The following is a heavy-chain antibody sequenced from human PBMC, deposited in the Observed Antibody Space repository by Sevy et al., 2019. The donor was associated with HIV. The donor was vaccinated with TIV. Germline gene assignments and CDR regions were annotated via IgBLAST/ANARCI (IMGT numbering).Heavy chain of an antibody. CDR2: INPSGGST. D-gene: IGHD3-9*01. CDR3: ERDSDNYDILTGYYPFDY. V-gene: IGHV1-46*01. CDR1: GYTFTSYY. J-gene: IGHJ4*02. Sequence: ASVKVSCKASGYTFTSYYMHWVRQAPGQGLEWMGIINPSGGSTSYAQKFQGRVTMTRDTSTSTVYMELSSLRSEDTDVYYCERDSDNYDILTGYYPFDYWGQGTLVTVSS.